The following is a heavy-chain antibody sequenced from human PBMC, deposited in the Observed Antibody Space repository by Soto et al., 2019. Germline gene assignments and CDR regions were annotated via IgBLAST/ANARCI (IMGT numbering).Heavy chain of an antibody. V-gene: IGHV3-23*01. J-gene: IGHJ6*02. Sequence: GGSLRLSCAASGFTFSSYAMSWVRQAPGKGLEWVSAISGSGGSTYYADSVKGRFTISRDNSKNTLYLQMNSLRAEDTAVYYCAKVRAAGTRGYYYYCMDVWGQGTTVTVSS. CDR2: ISGSGGST. CDR1: GFTFSSYA. D-gene: IGHD1-1*01. CDR3: AKVRAAGTRGYYYYCMDV.